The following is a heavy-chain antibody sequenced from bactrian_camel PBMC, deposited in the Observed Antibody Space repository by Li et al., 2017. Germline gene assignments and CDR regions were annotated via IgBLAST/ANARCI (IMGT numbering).Heavy chain of an antibody. J-gene: IGHJ4*01. D-gene: IGHD8*01. V-gene: IGHV3S63*01. Sequence: HVQLVESGGGSVQAGGSVRLSCVTSGLTGDGFYVAWIRQAPGKEREGVASIYTGTDRTYYADSVKGRFAIWQDNSKATVYLEINYLRPEDTAMCYCAADLLLMRPLEASEYQYWGQGTQVTVS. CDR1: GLTGDGFY. CDR2: IYTGTDRT. CDR3: AADLLLMRPLEASEYQY.